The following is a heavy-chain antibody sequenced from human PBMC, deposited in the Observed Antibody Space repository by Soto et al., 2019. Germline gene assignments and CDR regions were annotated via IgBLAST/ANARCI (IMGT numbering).Heavy chain of an antibody. D-gene: IGHD3-10*01. CDR3: ARVTSMVRGVIDNWFDP. V-gene: IGHV1-69*01. CDR2: IIPMYGSA. J-gene: IGHJ5*02. CDR1: GGTFSSYA. Sequence: QVPLVQSGAEVKKPGSSVTVSCKASGGTFSSYAIHWVRQAPGQGLEWMGGIIPMYGSAKYAQRFQGRVKITADESTTTVYMELTSLTSQDTAVYYCARVTSMVRGVIDNWFDPWGHGTLVTVSS.